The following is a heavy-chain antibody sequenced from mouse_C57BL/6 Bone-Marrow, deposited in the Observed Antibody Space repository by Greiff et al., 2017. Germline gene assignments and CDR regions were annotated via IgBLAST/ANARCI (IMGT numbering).Heavy chain of an antibody. Sequence: QVQLQQPGAELVKPGASVQLSCKASGYTFTSYWMQWVKQRPGQGLEWIGEIDPSDSYTNYNQKFKGKATLTVDTSSSTAYMQLSSLTSEDSAVYYCARWLLRDGYYFDYWGQGTTLTVSS. CDR3: ARWLLRDGYYFDY. V-gene: IGHV1-50*01. J-gene: IGHJ2*01. D-gene: IGHD2-3*01. CDR1: GYTFTSYW. CDR2: IDPSDSYT.